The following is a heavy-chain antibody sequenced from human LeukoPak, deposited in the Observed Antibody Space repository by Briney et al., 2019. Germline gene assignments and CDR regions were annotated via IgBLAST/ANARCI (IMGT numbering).Heavy chain of an antibody. CDR2: IFHSGST. Sequence: SETLSLTCAVSGYSISSDYYWGWIRQPPGKGVEWIGSIFHSGSTYYKQSLKRRVTISVDTSKNQLYLRVSTVTAADTAVYYCASVDIVLGTTAIRYLDYWGQGTLVTVSP. V-gene: IGHV4-38-2*01. CDR1: GYSISSDYY. CDR3: ASVDIVLGTTAIRYLDY. D-gene: IGHD2-2*02. J-gene: IGHJ4*02.